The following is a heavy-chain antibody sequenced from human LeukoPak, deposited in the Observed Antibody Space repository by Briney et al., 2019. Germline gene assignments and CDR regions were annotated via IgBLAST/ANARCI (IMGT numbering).Heavy chain of an antibody. CDR2: IYHSGST. D-gene: IGHD3-22*01. J-gene: IGHJ5*02. CDR1: GGSISSGGYP. V-gene: IGHV4-30-2*01. Sequence: SQTLSLICAVSGGSISSGGYPWSWIRQPPGKGLEWIGYIYHSGSTYYNPSLKSRVTISVDRSKNQFSLKLSSVTAADTAVYYCARAPHYYDSSGYYSPPDWFDPWGQGTLVTVSS. CDR3: ARAPHYYDSSGYYSPPDWFDP.